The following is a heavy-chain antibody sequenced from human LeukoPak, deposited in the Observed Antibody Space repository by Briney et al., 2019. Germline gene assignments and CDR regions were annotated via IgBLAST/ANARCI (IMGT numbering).Heavy chain of an antibody. J-gene: IGHJ4*02. CDR3: AKDLRTLSRYFDWLCDY. V-gene: IGHV3-21*01. CDR1: GFTFSSYS. CDR2: ISSSSSYI. Sequence: PGGSLRLSCAASGFTFSSYSMNWVRQAPGKGLEWVSSISSSSSYIYYADSVKGRFTISRDNAKNSLYLQMNSLRAEDTAVYYCAKDLRTLSRYFDWLCDYWGQGTLVTVSS. D-gene: IGHD3-9*01.